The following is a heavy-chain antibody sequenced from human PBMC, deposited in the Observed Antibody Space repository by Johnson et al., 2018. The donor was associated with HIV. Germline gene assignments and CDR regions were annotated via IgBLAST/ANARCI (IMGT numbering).Heavy chain of an antibody. CDR2: VSAGGGKT. Sequence: RQAPGKGPQWVSSVSAGGGKTYYADLVGARFTISRDNSKNTMYLQINSLRVEDTALYFCAKEGGDLNWGKDAFDIWG. J-gene: IGHJ3*02. D-gene: IGHD2-21*02. V-gene: IGHV3-23*01. CDR3: AKEGGDLNWGKDAFDI.